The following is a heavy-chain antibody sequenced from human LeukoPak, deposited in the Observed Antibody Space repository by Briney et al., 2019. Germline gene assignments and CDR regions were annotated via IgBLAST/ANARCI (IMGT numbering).Heavy chain of an antibody. J-gene: IGHJ3*02. CDR3: ARVPEWTYAFDI. Sequence: GASVKVSCKASGYTFSSYAISWVRQAPGQGLEWMGGIIPIFGTANYAQKFQGRVTITTDESTSTAYMELSSLRSEDTAVYYCARVPEWTYAFDIWGQGTMVTVSS. V-gene: IGHV1-69*05. D-gene: IGHD3-3*01. CDR2: IIPIFGTA. CDR1: GYTFSSYA.